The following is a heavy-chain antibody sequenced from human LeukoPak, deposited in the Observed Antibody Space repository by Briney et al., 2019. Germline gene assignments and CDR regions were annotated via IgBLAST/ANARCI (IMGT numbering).Heavy chain of an antibody. V-gene: IGHV3-23*01. J-gene: IGHJ5*02. CDR2: ISGAGGRT. D-gene: IGHD4-17*01. CDR1: GFTFSSYS. CDR3: AKDRADNGDRLRFDP. Sequence: GGSLRLSCAASGFTFSSYSMNWVRQAPGKGPEWVSAISGAGGRTYYADSVKGRFTISRDNSKNTLYLQMDSLRAEDTAVYYCAKDRADNGDRLRFDPWGQGTLVTVSS.